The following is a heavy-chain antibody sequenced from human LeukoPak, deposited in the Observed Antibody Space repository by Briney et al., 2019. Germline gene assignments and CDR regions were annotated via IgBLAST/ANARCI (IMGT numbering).Heavy chain of an antibody. CDR3: ARTGAYCSSTSCYEDPYGMDV. CDR2: IYPGYSDT. V-gene: IGHV5-51*01. CDR1: GYSFTNYW. Sequence: GESLKISRKGSGYSFTNYWIGWGRQMPGKSLGWIGIIYPGYSDTRYSPSVQGQVTISADKSISTAYLQWSSLKASDTAMYYCARTGAYCSSTSCYEDPYGMDVWGQGTTVTVSS. D-gene: IGHD2-2*01. J-gene: IGHJ6*02.